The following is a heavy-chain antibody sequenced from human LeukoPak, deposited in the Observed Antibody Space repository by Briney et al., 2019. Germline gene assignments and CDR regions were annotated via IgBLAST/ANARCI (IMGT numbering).Heavy chain of an antibody. Sequence: TSETLSLTCTVSGRSISSHYWSWLRQPPGKGLEWIGYMYYSGITNYNPSLKSRVTISADTSKNQFSLKLSSVTAADTAMYYCATYAKYGYYYYMDVWGKGTTVTVSS. CDR2: MYYSGIT. CDR1: GRSISSHY. D-gene: IGHD2-8*01. J-gene: IGHJ6*03. CDR3: ATYAKYGYYYYMDV. V-gene: IGHV4-59*11.